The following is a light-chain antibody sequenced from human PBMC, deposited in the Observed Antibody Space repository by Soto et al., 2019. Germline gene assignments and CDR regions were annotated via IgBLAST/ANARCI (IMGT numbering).Light chain of an antibody. CDR1: QDINIY. CDR3: QKYDNLPLT. J-gene: IGKJ4*01. V-gene: IGKV1-33*01. CDR2: DAS. Sequence: DIQLTQSPSSLSASVGDRVTITCQASQDINIYLNWYQHKPGKAPKLLIYDASNLETGVPSRFSGSGSGTKFSFTISSLQPEDIATYNCQKYDNLPLTFGGGTKVEIK.